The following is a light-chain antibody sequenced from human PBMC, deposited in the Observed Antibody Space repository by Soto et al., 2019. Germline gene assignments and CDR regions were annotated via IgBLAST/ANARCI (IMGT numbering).Light chain of an antibody. V-gene: IGKV1-12*01. CDR3: QHAYRFPFT. CDR2: DTS. Sequence: DIQMTQSPSFVSASVGDRVTITCRASQGISAWLAWYQQQPGKAPKLLIYDTSILESGVPSRFSGSGSWIHFTLTIRSLQPEDFGTYYCQHAYRFPFTFGQGTKLEIK. J-gene: IGKJ2*01. CDR1: QGISAW.